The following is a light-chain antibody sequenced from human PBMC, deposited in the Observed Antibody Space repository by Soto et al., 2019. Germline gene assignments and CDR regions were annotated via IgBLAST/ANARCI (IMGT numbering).Light chain of an antibody. J-gene: IGLJ2*01. V-gene: IGLV2-14*01. CDR1: SSDVGGYDY. CDR3: SSYASSSTLV. Sequence: QSALTQPASVSGSPGQSITISCTGTSSDVGGYDYVSRYQQHPGKVPKLMIYDVSSRPSGVSNRFSGSKSGNTASLTISGLQAEDEADYYCSSYASSSTLVFGGGTQLTVL. CDR2: DVS.